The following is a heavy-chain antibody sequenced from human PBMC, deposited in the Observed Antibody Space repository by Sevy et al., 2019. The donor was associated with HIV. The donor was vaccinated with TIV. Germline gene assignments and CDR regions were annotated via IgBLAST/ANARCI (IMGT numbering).Heavy chain of an antibody. J-gene: IGHJ4*02. CDR2: FSFGCGKI. V-gene: IGHV3-23*01. CDR3: AREGCSKPHDY. D-gene: IGHD2-2*01. CDR1: GFTFSSYA. Sequence: GGCLRLSCAASGFTFSSYAMSWVRQAPGKGLEWFSTFSFGCGKINYADSVKGRFTISRDNSKNTLYLQMNSLRAEVMAVYYCAREGCSKPHDYWGQGTLVTVSS.